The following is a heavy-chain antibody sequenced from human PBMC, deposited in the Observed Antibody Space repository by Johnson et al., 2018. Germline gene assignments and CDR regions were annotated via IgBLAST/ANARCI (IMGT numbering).Heavy chain of an antibody. D-gene: IGHD3/OR15-3a*01. J-gene: IGHJ6*03. Sequence: QVQLVQSGGGVVQPGRSLRLSCVASGYTFINYGMHWVRQAPGKGLEWVAATTSSDGSKKDYVDSVKGRFTISRDNSKKPVYLQRNSLRVEDTAVYYCAKWSGASPHYYMDVWGKGTTVTVSS. V-gene: IGHV3-30*18. CDR3: AKWSGASPHYYMDV. CDR1: GYTFINYG. CDR2: TSSDGSKK.